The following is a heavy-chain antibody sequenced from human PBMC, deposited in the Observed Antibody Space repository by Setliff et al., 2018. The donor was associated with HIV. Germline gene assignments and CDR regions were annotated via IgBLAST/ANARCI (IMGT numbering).Heavy chain of an antibody. D-gene: IGHD6-19*01. Sequence: ASVKVSCKASGYTFTSYYMHWVRQAPGQGLEWMEIINPSGGSAGYAEKFRGRVTMTRDTSTNTVYMDLRNLRSEDTAVYYCARNQGDASGWYAGDYWGHGTLVTVSS. CDR2: INPSGGSA. V-gene: IGHV1-46*01. CDR1: GYTFTSYY. J-gene: IGHJ4*01. CDR3: ARNQGDASGWYAGDY.